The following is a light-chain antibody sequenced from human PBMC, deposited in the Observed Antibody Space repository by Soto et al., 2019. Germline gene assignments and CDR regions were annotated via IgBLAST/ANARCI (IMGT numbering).Light chain of an antibody. CDR1: SSDVGGYNY. J-gene: IGLJ2*01. CDR2: DVS. V-gene: IGLV2-14*01. Sequence: QSALTQSASVSGSPGQSITISCTGTSSDVGGYNYVSWYQQHPGKAPKLMIYDVSSRPSGVSNRFSGSKSGNTASLTISGLQAEDEADYYCSSYTSSSTYVIFGGGTKLTVL. CDR3: SSYTSSSTYVI.